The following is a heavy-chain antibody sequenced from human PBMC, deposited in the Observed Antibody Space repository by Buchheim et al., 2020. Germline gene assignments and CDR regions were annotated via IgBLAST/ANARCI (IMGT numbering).Heavy chain of an antibody. Sequence: EVQLVESGGGLVQPGGSLRLTRAASGFTFSSYSMNWVRQAPGKGLEWVSYISSSSSTIYYADSVKGRFTISRDNAKNSLYLQMNSLRAEDTAVYYCARDSIVVVPAAIYGMDVWGQGTT. J-gene: IGHJ6*02. CDR1: GFTFSSYS. CDR3: ARDSIVVVPAAIYGMDV. V-gene: IGHV3-48*04. CDR2: ISSSSSTI. D-gene: IGHD2-2*01.